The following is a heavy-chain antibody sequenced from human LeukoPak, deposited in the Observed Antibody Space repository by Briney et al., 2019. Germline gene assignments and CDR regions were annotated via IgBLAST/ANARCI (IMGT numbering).Heavy chain of an antibody. CDR3: AKAFSGSYFQTDAFDI. J-gene: IGHJ3*02. Sequence: GGSLRLSCAASGFTFSSYGMHWVRQAPGKGLEWVAFIRYDGSNKYYADSVKGRFTISRDNSKNTLYLQMNSLRAEDTAVYYCAKAFSGSYFQTDAFDIWGQGTIVTVSS. V-gene: IGHV3-30*02. CDR2: IRYDGSNK. CDR1: GFTFSSYG. D-gene: IGHD1-26*01.